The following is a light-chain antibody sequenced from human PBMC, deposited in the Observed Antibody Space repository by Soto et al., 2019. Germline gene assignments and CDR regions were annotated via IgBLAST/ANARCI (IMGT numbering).Light chain of an antibody. J-gene: IGKJ1*01. Sequence: EIELTQYPRTLSLSPGERATLSCRASQSVSNNYLAWYQQKPGQAPRLPIYGASNRATGIPDRFSGSGSGTDFTLTIGRLEPEYFAVYYCQPNGCSGTSRHGTKFDIK. CDR3: QPNGCSGT. V-gene: IGKV3-20*01. CDR1: QSVSNNY. CDR2: GAS.